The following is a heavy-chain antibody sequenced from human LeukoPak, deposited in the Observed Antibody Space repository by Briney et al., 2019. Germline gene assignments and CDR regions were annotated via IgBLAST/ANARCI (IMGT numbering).Heavy chain of an antibody. V-gene: IGHV3-23*01. CDR3: ARTYSGSYLNWFNP. CDR1: GFTFSSYA. Sequence: GGSLRLSCAASGFTFSSYAMSWVRQAPGKGLEWVSAISGSGSITYYADSVKGRLTISRDNSKNTLFLQMNSLRAEDTAVYYCARTYSGSYLNWFNPWGQGTLVTVSS. D-gene: IGHD1-26*01. CDR2: ISGSGSIT. J-gene: IGHJ5*02.